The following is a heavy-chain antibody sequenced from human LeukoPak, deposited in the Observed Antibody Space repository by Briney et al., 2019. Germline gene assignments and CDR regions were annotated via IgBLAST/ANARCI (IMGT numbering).Heavy chain of an antibody. Sequence: GGSLRLSCAASGFTFSTYVMSWVRQAPGKALEWVSSIRGSGGNTYYADSVKGRFTISRDNSKNTLSLQMNSLRAEDTAIYYCAKPDGIAATEVWGQGTLVTVSS. CDR2: IRGSGGNT. D-gene: IGHD6-6*01. J-gene: IGHJ4*02. CDR3: AKPDGIAATEV. V-gene: IGHV3-23*01. CDR1: GFTFSTYV.